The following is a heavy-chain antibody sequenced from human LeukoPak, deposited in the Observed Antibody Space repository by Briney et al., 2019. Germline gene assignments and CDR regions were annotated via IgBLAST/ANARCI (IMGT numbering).Heavy chain of an antibody. CDR3: ARGTTRYSSSWFDY. Sequence: SETLSLTCTVSGYSISSGYYWGWIRQPPGKGLEWIGSIYHSGSTYYNPSLKSRVTISVDTSKNQFSLKLSSVTAADTAVYYCARGTTRYSSSWFDYWGQGTLVTVSS. CDR1: GYSISSGYY. CDR2: IYHSGST. V-gene: IGHV4-38-2*02. D-gene: IGHD6-13*01. J-gene: IGHJ4*02.